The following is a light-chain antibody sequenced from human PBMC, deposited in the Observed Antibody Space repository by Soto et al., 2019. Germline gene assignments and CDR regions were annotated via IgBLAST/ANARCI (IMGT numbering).Light chain of an antibody. CDR2: EVS. V-gene: IGLV2-23*02. J-gene: IGLJ3*02. CDR1: SSDVGNYNL. CDR3: CSYAGSSSNWV. Sequence: QSALTQPASVSGSPGQSITISCTGTSSDVGNYNLVSWYQQHPDKAPKLMIHEVSKRPSGVSNRFSGSKSGNTASLTLSGLQAEDEAAYYCCSYAGSSSNWVFGGGTKLTVL.